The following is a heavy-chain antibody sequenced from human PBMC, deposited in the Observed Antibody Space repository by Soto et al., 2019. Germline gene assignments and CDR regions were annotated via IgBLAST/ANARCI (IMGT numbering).Heavy chain of an antibody. J-gene: IGHJ4*02. D-gene: IGHD6-13*01. CDR1: GFTFDDYT. CDR2: ITWDGGST. Sequence: GGSLRLSCAASGFTFDDYTMHWVRQAPGKGLEWVSLITWDGGSTYYADSVKGRFTISRDNSKNSLYLQINSLRTEDTALYYCTKQLAAGVFDYWGQGTLVTVSS. V-gene: IGHV3-43*01. CDR3: TKQLAAGVFDY.